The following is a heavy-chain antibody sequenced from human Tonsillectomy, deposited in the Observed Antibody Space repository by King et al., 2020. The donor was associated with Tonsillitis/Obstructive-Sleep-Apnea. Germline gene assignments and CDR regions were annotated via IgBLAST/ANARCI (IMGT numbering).Heavy chain of an antibody. V-gene: IGHV3-21*01. CDR1: GFTFSSYS. CDR2: INSVSSYI. Sequence: VQLVQSGGGLVKPGGSLRLSCAASGFTFSSYSMSWVRQAPGKGLEWVSFINSVSSYIYYADSVKGRFTISRDNAKNSLYLQMNSLRAEDTAVYYCARDVFYYGSGSYYPDYFDYWGQGTLVTVSS. J-gene: IGHJ4*02. D-gene: IGHD3-10*01. CDR3: ARDVFYYGSGSYYPDYFDY.